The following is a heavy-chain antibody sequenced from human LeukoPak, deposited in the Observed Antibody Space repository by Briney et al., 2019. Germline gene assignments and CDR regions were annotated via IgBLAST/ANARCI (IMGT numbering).Heavy chain of an antibody. CDR2: ITGNGGTT. CDR1: GFTFSNYG. J-gene: IGHJ3*02. V-gene: IGHV3-23*01. Sequence: GGSLRLSCAASGFTFSNYGMNWVRQAPGKGLEWVSGITGNGGTTYYADSVKGRFTISRDNAKNSLYLQMNSLRAEDTAVYYCARVGPRDGDSDAFDIWGQGTMVTVSS. D-gene: IGHD5-24*01. CDR3: ARVGPRDGDSDAFDI.